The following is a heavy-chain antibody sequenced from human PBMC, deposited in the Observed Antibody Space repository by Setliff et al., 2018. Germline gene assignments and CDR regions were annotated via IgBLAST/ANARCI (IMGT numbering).Heavy chain of an antibody. CDR2: MNPSGGLT. J-gene: IGHJ3*02. V-gene: IGHV1-46*03. CDR1: GYTFTAYD. D-gene: IGHD3-3*01. Sequence: ASVKVSCKASGYTFTAYDIVWVRQATGQGLEWMGWMNPSGGLTKYAQKFQGRVTMTSDTSTNKVYLEVSSLRSEDTAVYFCARDRFYNSWSGTSITAPHDAFDIWGQGTMVTVSS. CDR3: ARDRFYNSWSGTSITAPHDAFDI.